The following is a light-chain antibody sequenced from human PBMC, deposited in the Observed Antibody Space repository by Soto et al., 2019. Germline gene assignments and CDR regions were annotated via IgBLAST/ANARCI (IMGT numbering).Light chain of an antibody. Sequence: SYELTQPPSVSVAPGQTARITCGGNNIGSKNVHWYQQKPGQAPVLVVYDDSDRPSGIPERFSGSNSGNTATLDISRVEAGDEADYFCQVWDSSSDRYVFGTGTKGTVL. CDR3: QVWDSSSDRYV. CDR2: DDS. J-gene: IGLJ1*01. CDR1: NIGSKN. V-gene: IGLV3-21*02.